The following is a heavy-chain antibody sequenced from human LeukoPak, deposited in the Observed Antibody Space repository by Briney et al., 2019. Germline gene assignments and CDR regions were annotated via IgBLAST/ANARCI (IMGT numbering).Heavy chain of an antibody. CDR2: ISGSGDNT. Sequence: GGSLGLSCVVSGFTFSSYAMSWVRQAPGKGLEWVSGISGSGDNTYYADSVKGRFTISRDNSKNTLYVQMNSLGTEDTAAYYCAKGSYYDSSGSFYFDYWGQGTLVTVSS. CDR3: AKGSYYDSSGSFYFDY. D-gene: IGHD3-22*01. J-gene: IGHJ4*02. V-gene: IGHV3-23*01. CDR1: GFTFSSYA.